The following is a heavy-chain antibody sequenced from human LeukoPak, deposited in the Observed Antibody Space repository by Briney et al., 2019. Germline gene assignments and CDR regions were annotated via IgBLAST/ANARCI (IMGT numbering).Heavy chain of an antibody. V-gene: IGHV3-30*04. J-gene: IGHJ6*03. Sequence: GTSLRLSCEASGFTSSTFPMHWVRQTPDKRLEWVAVISDDGRDTYYADSVKGRFTISRDNSKNTLYLQMNSLSPEDTAVVYCARVGRVSIYPSYMDVWGKGTTVTVSS. CDR2: ISDDGRDT. CDR1: GFTSSTFP. CDR3: ARVGRVSIYPSYMDV. D-gene: IGHD6-6*01.